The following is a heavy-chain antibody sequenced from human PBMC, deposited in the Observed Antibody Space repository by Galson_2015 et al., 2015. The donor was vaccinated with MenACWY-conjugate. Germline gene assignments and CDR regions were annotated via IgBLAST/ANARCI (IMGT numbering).Heavy chain of an antibody. J-gene: IGHJ4*02. CDR3: AKGPLRYSGGWYYFDY. D-gene: IGHD6-19*01. CDR2: ISGDGGTT. CDR1: EFSFSDYA. Sequence: SLRLSCAASEFSFSDYAMNWVRQAPGKGLEWVATISGDGGTTYYGDSVKGRCTISRDNRKDTLVLQMNSLRGEDTAIYYCAKGPLRYSGGWYYFDYWGQGTLVTVSS. V-gene: IGHV3-23*02.